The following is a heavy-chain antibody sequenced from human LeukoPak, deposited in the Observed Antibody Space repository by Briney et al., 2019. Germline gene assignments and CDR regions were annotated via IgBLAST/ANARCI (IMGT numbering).Heavy chain of an antibody. CDR3: ARGGVAAKYYFDY. D-gene: IGHD3-10*01. J-gene: IGHJ4*02. V-gene: IGHV4-59*11. CDR2: IYYSGTT. Sequence: SETLSLTCTVSGGSISPLYWGWIRQPPGKGLEFIGYIYYSGTTDYNPSLRSRVTLSVDTSKNQFSLKLSSVTAADTAVYYCARGGVAAKYYFDYWGPGTLVTVSS. CDR1: GGSISPLY.